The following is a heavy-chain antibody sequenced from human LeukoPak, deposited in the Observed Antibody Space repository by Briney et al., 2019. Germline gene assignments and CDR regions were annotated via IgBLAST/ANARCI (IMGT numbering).Heavy chain of an antibody. Sequence: ASVKVSCKASGYTFTSYYMHWVRQAPGPGLEWMGIINPSGGSTSYAQKFQGRVTMTRDMSTSTVYMELSSLRSEDTAVYYCARGDYDSSGYYYVFPMQNWFDPWGQGTLVTVSS. CDR1: GYTFTSYY. CDR3: ARGDYDSSGYYYVFPMQNWFDP. J-gene: IGHJ5*02. V-gene: IGHV1-46*01. CDR2: INPSGGST. D-gene: IGHD3-22*01.